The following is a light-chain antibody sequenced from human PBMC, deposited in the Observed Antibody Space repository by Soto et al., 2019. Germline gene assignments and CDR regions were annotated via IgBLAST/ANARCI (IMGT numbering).Light chain of an antibody. J-gene: IGLJ2*01. CDR1: SSDVGAYIY. CDR3: SSYSGTSTLV. V-gene: IGLV2-14*03. Sequence: QSALTQPASVSGSPGQSITISCAGTSSDVGAYIYVSWYQHQPGKAPKVVIYDVNSRPSGISNRFSGSKSGNTASLTISGLQAEDEADYYCSSYSGTSTLVFGGGTKLTVL. CDR2: DVN.